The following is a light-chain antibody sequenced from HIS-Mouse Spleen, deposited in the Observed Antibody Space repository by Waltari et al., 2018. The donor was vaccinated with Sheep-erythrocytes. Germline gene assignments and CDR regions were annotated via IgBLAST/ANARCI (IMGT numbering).Light chain of an antibody. V-gene: IGLV2-23*02. CDR1: RSDVGGYNS. Sequence: QSALTQPPSASGSPGPSVTISCTGTRSDVGGYNSVSWYQQHPGKAPKLMIYEVSKRPSGVSNRFSGSKSGNTASLTISGLQAEDEADYYCCSYAGSSTPWVFGGGTKLTVL. CDR3: CSYAGSSTPWV. CDR2: EVS. J-gene: IGLJ3*02.